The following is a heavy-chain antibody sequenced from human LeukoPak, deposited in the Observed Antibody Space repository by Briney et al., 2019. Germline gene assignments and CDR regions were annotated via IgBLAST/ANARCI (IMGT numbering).Heavy chain of an antibody. CDR2: ISGGGRSI. CDR3: ARDNDYTNYY. D-gene: IGHD4-11*01. J-gene: IGHJ4*02. CDR1: GFTFSGYS. Sequence: GGSLRLSCAVSGFTFSGYSFNWVRQAPGKGLEWVSSISGGGRSIYYADSVKGRFTISRDDAKNSLYLQMNSLRAEDTAVYYCARDNDYTNYYWGQGTLVTVSS. V-gene: IGHV3-21*01.